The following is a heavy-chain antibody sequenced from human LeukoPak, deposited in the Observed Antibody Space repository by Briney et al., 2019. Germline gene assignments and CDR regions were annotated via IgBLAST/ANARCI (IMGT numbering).Heavy chain of an antibody. D-gene: IGHD5-24*01. J-gene: IGHJ4*02. CDR3: ARLRRDGYNRYFDY. V-gene: IGHV4-61*05. CDR1: GGSISSSSYY. Sequence: SETLSLTCTVSGGSISSSSYYWGWIRQPPGKGLEWIGYIYYSGSTNYNPSLKSRVTISVDTSKNQFSLKLSSVTAADTAVYYCARLRRDGYNRYFDYWGQGTLVTVSS. CDR2: IYYSGST.